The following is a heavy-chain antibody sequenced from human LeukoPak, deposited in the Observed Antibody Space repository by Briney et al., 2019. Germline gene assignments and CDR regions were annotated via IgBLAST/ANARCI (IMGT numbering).Heavy chain of an antibody. CDR3: ARGASLGYCSGGSCLLTFDI. Sequence: RGSLRLSCAASGFTFSSYEMNWVRQAPGKGLEWVSYISSSGSTIYYADSVKGRFTISRDNAKNSLYLQMNSLRAEDTALYYCARGASLGYCSGGSCLLTFDIWGQGTMVTVPS. V-gene: IGHV3-48*03. J-gene: IGHJ3*02. D-gene: IGHD2-15*01. CDR2: ISSSGSTI. CDR1: GFTFSSYE.